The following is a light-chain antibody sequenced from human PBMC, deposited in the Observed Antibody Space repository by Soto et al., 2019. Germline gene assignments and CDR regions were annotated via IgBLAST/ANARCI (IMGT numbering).Light chain of an antibody. CDR1: SCDVGSYSL. V-gene: IGLV2-23*01. Sequence: QSVLTQPASVSGSPGQSITISCTGTSCDVGSYSLLSWYQHHPGKAPKLIIYEDIKGPSGVSNRFSGSKSGNTASLRISGLQAEDEADYYCYTYAGGSTYLFGTGTKVTVL. CDR3: YTYAGGSTYL. J-gene: IGLJ1*01. CDR2: EDI.